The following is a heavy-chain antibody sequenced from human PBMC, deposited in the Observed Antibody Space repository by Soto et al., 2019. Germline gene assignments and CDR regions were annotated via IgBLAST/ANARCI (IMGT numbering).Heavy chain of an antibody. CDR1: GCTFDDYA. CDR2: ISWNSGSI. Sequence: GGSLRLSCAASGCTFDDYAMHWVRQAPGKGLEWVSGISWNSGSIGYADSVKGRFTISRDNAKNSLYLQMNSLRAEDTALYYCATLPGSSSSPIDYWGQGTLVTVSS. CDR3: ATLPGSSSSPIDY. V-gene: IGHV3-9*01. J-gene: IGHJ4*02. D-gene: IGHD6-6*01.